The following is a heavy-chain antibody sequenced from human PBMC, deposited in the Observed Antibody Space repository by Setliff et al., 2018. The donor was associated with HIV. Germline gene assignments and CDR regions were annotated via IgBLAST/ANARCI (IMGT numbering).Heavy chain of an antibody. CDR3: ARHVESTTRWLRFGWAGGDPSYYYYMDV. V-gene: IGHV5-51*01. J-gene: IGHJ6*03. CDR1: GYSFSTYW. CDR2: IYPDDSEI. D-gene: IGHD5-12*01. Sequence: PGASLKISCKGSGYSFSTYWIGWVRQMPGKGLEWMGLIYPDDSEIRYRPSLHGQVTITADKSINTADLQWSSLEASDTAIYYWARHVESTTRWLRFGWAGGDPSYYYYMDVWGNGTTVTVSS.